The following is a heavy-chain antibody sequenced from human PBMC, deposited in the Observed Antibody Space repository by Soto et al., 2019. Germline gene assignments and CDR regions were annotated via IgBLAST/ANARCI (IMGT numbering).Heavy chain of an antibody. CDR1: GGSISNYY. J-gene: IGHJ5*02. Sequence: QLQESGPGLVKPSETLSLTCTVSGGSISNYYWSWFRQPPGKGLEWIGYIYYSGSTNYNPSLKNRVTISVDTSKNQFSLKMSSVTAADTAVYYCAKGPRRDVAAGSNWVDPWGQGTLVTVSS. V-gene: IGHV4-59*08. D-gene: IGHD6-13*01. CDR2: IYYSGST. CDR3: AKGPRRDVAAGSNWVDP.